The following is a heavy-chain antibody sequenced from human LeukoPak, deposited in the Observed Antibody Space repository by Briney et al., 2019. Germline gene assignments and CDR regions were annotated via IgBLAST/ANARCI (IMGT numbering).Heavy chain of an antibody. Sequence: ASVKVSCKTSGYTFTSYYMHWVRQALGQGLEWMGIINPSGGSTSYAQKFQGRVTMTRDTSTSTVYMELSSLRSEDTAVYYCARVSGSYAPLDYWGQGTLVTVSS. CDR2: INPSGGST. V-gene: IGHV1-46*01. CDR3: ARVSGSYAPLDY. J-gene: IGHJ4*02. D-gene: IGHD1-26*01. CDR1: GYTFTSYY.